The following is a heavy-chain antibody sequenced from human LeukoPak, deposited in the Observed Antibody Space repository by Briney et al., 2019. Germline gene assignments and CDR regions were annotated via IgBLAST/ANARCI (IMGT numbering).Heavy chain of an antibody. V-gene: IGHV3-33*06. CDR3: ANGGYYDSHDAFDI. D-gene: IGHD3-22*01. CDR1: GLTFSSYG. CDR2: IWYDGSNK. Sequence: QPGRSLRLSCAASGLTFSSYGMHWVREAPGKGLEWGAGIWYDGSNKYYADSVKGRFPISRDNSKHTLYLQMNSLRAEDTAVYYCANGGYYDSHDAFDIWGQGTMVTVSS. J-gene: IGHJ3*02.